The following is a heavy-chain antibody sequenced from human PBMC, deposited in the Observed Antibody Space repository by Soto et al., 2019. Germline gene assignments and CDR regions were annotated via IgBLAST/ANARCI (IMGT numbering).Heavy chain of an antibody. V-gene: IGHV4-61*01. Sequence: QVQLQESGPGLVKPSETLSLTCTVSGGSVSSGSYYWSWIRQPPGKGLEWIGYIYYSGSTNYNPSLKSRVTISVDTSKNQFSLKLSSVTAADTAVYYCARDTTYCSGGSCSPAYYFDYWGQGTLVTVSS. CDR3: ARDTTYCSGGSCSPAYYFDY. CDR2: IYYSGST. CDR1: GGSVSSGSYY. D-gene: IGHD2-15*01. J-gene: IGHJ4*02.